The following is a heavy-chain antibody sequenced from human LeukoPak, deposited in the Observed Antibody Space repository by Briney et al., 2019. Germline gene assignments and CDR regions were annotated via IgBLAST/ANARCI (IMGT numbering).Heavy chain of an antibody. D-gene: IGHD6-13*01. V-gene: IGHV1-69*06. CDR2: IIPIFGTA. Sequence: GASVKVSCKASGGTFSSYAISWVRQAPGRGLEWMGGIIPIFGTANYAQKFQGRVTITADKSTSTAYMELSSLRSEDTAVYYCASQQEGMYYYYYMDVWGKGTTVTVSS. CDR3: ASQQEGMYYYYYMDV. CDR1: GGTFSSYA. J-gene: IGHJ6*03.